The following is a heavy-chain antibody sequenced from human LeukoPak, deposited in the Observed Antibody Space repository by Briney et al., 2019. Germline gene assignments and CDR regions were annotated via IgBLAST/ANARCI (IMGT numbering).Heavy chain of an antibody. J-gene: IGHJ4*02. D-gene: IGHD3-10*01. V-gene: IGHV4-30-4*01. Sequence: SETLSLTCTVSGGSISSGDYYWSWIRQPPGKGLEWIGYIYYSGSTYYNPSLKSRVTISVDTSKNRFSLKLSSVTAADTAVYYCARLTMVRGVIVYFDYRGQGTLVTVSS. CDR2: IYYSGST. CDR3: ARLTMVRGVIVYFDY. CDR1: GGSISSGDYY.